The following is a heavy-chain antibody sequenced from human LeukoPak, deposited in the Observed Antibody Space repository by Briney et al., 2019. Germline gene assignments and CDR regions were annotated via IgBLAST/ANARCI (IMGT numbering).Heavy chain of an antibody. Sequence: GESLKISCKGSGYSFTSYWIGWVRQMPGKGLEWMGIIYPGDSDTRYSPSFQGQVTISADKSISTAYLQWSSLKASDTAMYYCARPHSPRNVLGEEAHYYDSSGYYDYWGQGTLVTVSS. CDR2: IYPGDSDT. CDR3: ARPHSPRNVLGEEAHYYDSSGYYDY. D-gene: IGHD3-22*01. J-gene: IGHJ4*02. CDR1: GYSFTSYW. V-gene: IGHV5-51*01.